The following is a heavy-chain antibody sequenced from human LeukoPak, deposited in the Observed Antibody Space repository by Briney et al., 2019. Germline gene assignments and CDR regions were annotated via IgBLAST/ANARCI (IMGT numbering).Heavy chain of an antibody. CDR2: IYHGGST. CDR3: ARAAFGSGWYAGLDY. V-gene: IGHV4-4*02. Sequence: SETLSLTCAVSGGSISSSNWWSWVRQPPGKGLEWIGEIYHGGSTNYNPSLKSRVTISVDKSKNQFSLKLSSVTAADTAVYYCARAAFGSGWYAGLDYWGQGTLVTVSS. CDR1: GGSISSSNW. D-gene: IGHD6-19*01. J-gene: IGHJ4*02.